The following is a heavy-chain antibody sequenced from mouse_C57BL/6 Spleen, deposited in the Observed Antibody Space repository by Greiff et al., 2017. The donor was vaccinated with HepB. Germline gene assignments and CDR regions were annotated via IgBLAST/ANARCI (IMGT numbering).Heavy chain of an antibody. CDR2: ISDGGSYT. Sequence: EVQLVESGGGLVKPGGSLKLSCAASGFTFSSYAMSWVRQTPEKRLEWVATISDGGSYTYYPDNVKGRFTISRDNAKNNLYLQMSHLKSEDTAMYYCARDPGRKAMDYWGQGTSVTVSS. D-gene: IGHD3-3*01. J-gene: IGHJ4*01. CDR1: GFTFSSYA. CDR3: ARDPGRKAMDY. V-gene: IGHV5-4*01.